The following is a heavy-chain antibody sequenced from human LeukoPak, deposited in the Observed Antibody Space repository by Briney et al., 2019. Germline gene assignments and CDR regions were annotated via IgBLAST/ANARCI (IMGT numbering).Heavy chain of an antibody. CDR2: IKSKTDGGTT. D-gene: IGHD4-17*01. CDR3: TTDTEGGKTVTSLPLGY. Sequence: GGSLRLSCAASGFTFSNAWMSWVREAPGEGLEWVGRIKSKTDGGTTDYAAPVKGRFTISRDDSKNTLHLQMNSLKTEDTAVYYCTTDTEGGKTVTSLPLGYWGQGTLVTVSS. V-gene: IGHV3-15*01. J-gene: IGHJ4*02. CDR1: GFTFSNAW.